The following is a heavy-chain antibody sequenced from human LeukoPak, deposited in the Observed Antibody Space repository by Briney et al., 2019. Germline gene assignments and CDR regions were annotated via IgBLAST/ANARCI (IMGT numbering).Heavy chain of an antibody. CDR2: ISTSSIYI. J-gene: IGHJ4*02. V-gene: IGHV3-21*01. CDR1: GFTFSTHS. CDR3: ARGEWSSSPFDY. Sequence: PGGSLRLSCAASGFTFSTHSMNWVRQAPGKGLEWISFISTSSIYIYYADSVKGRFTISRDNARNSLYLQMNSLRAEDTAVYYCARGEWSSSPFDYWGQGTLVTVSS. D-gene: IGHD6-6*01.